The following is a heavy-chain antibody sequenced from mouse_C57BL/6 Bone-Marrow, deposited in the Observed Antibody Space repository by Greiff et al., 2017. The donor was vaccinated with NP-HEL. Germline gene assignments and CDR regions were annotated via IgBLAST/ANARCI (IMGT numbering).Heavy chain of an antibody. CDR3: ARDRLTGTRWYFDV. J-gene: IGHJ1*03. V-gene: IGHV1-69*01. CDR1: GYTFTSYW. Sequence: QVHVKQPGAELVMPGASVKLSCKASGYTFTSYWMHWVKQRPGQGLEWIGELDPSDSYTTYNQKFKGKSTLTVDKSSSTAYMQLSSLTSEDSAVYYCARDRLTGTRWYFDVWGTGTTVTVSS. CDR2: LDPSDSYT. D-gene: IGHD4-1*01.